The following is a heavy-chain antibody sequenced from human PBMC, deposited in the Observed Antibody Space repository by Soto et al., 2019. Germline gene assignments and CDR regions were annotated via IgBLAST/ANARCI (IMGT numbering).Heavy chain of an antibody. J-gene: IGHJ4*02. CDR2: ISAYNGNT. V-gene: IGHV1-18*01. Sequence: QVQLVQSGAEVKKPGASVKVSCKASGYTFTSYGISWVRQAPGQGLEWMGWISAYNGNTNYAQKLQGRVTITTDTSTSTTYIELRSPRTEDTAVNYCARGAAVAGPGYWGPGNLVNVSS. CDR1: GYTFTSYG. CDR3: ARGAAVAGPGY. D-gene: IGHD6-19*01.